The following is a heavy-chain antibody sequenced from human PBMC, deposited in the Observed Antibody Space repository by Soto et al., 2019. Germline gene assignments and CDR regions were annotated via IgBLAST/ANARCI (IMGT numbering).Heavy chain of an antibody. V-gene: IGHV1-69*02. Sequence: QVQLVQSGAEVKKPGSSVKVSCKASGGTFSSYTISWVRQAPGQGLEWMGRIIPILGIANYAQKFQGRVTITADKSTSTAYMGLSSLRSEDTAVYYCARGDYYDSSGYYAGWGQGTLVTVSS. CDR1: GGTFSSYT. J-gene: IGHJ4*02. D-gene: IGHD3-22*01. CDR3: ARGDYYDSSGYYAG. CDR2: IIPILGIA.